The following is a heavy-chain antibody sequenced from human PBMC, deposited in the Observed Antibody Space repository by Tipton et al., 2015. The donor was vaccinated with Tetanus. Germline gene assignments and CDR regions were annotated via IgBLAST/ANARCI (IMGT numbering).Heavy chain of an antibody. D-gene: IGHD6-13*01. CDR2: VYYSGDT. CDR3: ARLGVYPDY. V-gene: IGHV4-31*03. CDR1: GGSISSGGFF. Sequence: TLSLTCTVSGGSISSGGFFWNWLRQSPGKGLEWIGYVYYSGDTYYNPSFKSRVTISVDTSKNQFSLDLYSVTAADTAVYYCARLGVYPDYWGQGTLVTVSS. J-gene: IGHJ4*02.